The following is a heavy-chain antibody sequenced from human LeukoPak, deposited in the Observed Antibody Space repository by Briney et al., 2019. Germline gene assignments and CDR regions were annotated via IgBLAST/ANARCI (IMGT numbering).Heavy chain of an antibody. CDR2: ISGSGGST. D-gene: IGHD3-22*01. V-gene: IGHV3-23*01. CDR3: AKEPPKYYYDSSGYYYADY. Sequence: GGSLRLSCAASGFTFSSYAMSWVRQAPGKGQEWVSAISGSGGSTYYADSVKGRFTISRDNSKNTLYLQMNSLRAEDTAVYYCAKEPPKYYYDSSGYYYADYWGQGTLVTVSS. J-gene: IGHJ4*02. CDR1: GFTFSSYA.